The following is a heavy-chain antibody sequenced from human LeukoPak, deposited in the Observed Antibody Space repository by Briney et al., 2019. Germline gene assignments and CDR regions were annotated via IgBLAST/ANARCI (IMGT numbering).Heavy chain of an antibody. CDR2: ISYDGSNK. CDR1: GFTFSSYA. D-gene: IGHD3-3*01. CDR3: ASNKVFGVVMPD. Sequence: PGRSLRLSCAASGFTFSSYAMHWVRQAPGKGLEWVAVISYDGSNKYYADSVKGRFTISRDNSKNTLYLQMNSLRAEDTAVYYCASNKVFGVVMPDWGKGTTVTVSS. V-gene: IGHV3-30*01. J-gene: IGHJ6*04.